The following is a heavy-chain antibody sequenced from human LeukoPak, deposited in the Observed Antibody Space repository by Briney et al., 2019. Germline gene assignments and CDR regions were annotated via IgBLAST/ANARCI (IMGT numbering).Heavy chain of an antibody. Sequence: SETLSLTCTVSGGSINNYYWSWVRQPPGAGLEWLAYIYYTGSTNYNPSLKTRLTISVDTSKNQFSLRLNSVTAADTAVYYCARFSQYYDSPTHYLDYWGQGTLVTASS. CDR1: GGSINNYY. J-gene: IGHJ4*02. CDR2: IYYTGST. CDR3: ARFSQYYDSPTHYLDY. V-gene: IGHV4-59*08. D-gene: IGHD2/OR15-2a*01.